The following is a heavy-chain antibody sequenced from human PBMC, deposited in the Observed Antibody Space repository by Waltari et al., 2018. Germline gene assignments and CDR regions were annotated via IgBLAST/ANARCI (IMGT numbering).Heavy chain of an antibody. CDR2: IFTKGST. D-gene: IGHD5-12*01. Sequence: QVQLQESGPGLVKPSQTLSLTCTVSGGSISSGSYYWSWIRQPAGKGLEWIGYIFTKGSTNYNPSLKSRVTISVDTSKNQFSLKLSSVTAADTAVYYCARSRWLQEFGNWGQGTLVTVSS. CDR3: ARSRWLQEFGN. CDR1: GGSISSGSYY. J-gene: IGHJ4*02. V-gene: IGHV4-61*09.